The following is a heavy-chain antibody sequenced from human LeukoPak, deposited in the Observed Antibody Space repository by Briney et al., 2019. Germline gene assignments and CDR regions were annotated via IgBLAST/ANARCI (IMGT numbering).Heavy chain of an antibody. D-gene: IGHD5-18*01. J-gene: IGHJ4*02. CDR2: IYYSGST. Sequence: SETLSLTCTVSGDSISSHYWSWIRQPPGKGLEWIGNIYYSGSTNYNPSLKSRVTISVDTSKNHFSLKLSSVTAADTAVNYCARDGRGYSYGLDYWGQGTLVTVSS. CDR1: GDSISSHY. V-gene: IGHV4-59*11. CDR3: ARDGRGYSYGLDY.